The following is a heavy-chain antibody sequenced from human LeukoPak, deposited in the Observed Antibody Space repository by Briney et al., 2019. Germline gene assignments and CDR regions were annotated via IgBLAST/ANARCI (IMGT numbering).Heavy chain of an antibody. CDR1: GVTFDNYA. CDR2: ISWDSGNI. CDR3: AKEGRSLQTY. J-gene: IGHJ4*02. D-gene: IGHD5-24*01. Sequence: GGSLRLSCAASGVTFDNYAMHWVRQAPGKGLEWVAGISWDSGNIGYVDSVKGRFTISRDNAKNSLYLQMNSLRVEDTAVYYCAKEGRSLQTYWGQGTLVTVSS. V-gene: IGHV3-9*01.